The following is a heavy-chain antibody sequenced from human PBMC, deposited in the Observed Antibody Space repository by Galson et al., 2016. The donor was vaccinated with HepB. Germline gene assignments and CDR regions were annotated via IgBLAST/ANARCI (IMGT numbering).Heavy chain of an antibody. CDR3: AHSNQPVTGGLWDWFDP. D-gene: IGHD1-14*01. CDR2: IYWDDDK. V-gene: IGHV2-5*02. CDR1: EFSLSTSGVG. J-gene: IGHJ5*02. Sequence: PALVKPTQTLTLTCTFSEFSLSTSGVGVGWIRQPPGQALEWLALIYWDDDKRYSPSLNSRLTITKDTSKNQVVLTMTNMDPVDTATYYCAHSNQPVTGGLWDWFDPWGQGTLVTVSS.